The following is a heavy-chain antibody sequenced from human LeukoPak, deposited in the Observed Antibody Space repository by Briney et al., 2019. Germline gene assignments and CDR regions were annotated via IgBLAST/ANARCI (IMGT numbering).Heavy chain of an antibody. CDR1: GFTFDDYA. J-gene: IGHJ4*02. CDR3: AKEKGSSGYYPFDY. V-gene: IGHV3-9*01. CDR2: ISWNSGSI. D-gene: IGHD3-22*01. Sequence: GRSLRLSCAASGFTFDDYAMHWVRQAPGKGLEWVSGISWNSGSIGYADSVKGRFTISRDNAKNSLYLQMNSLRAEDTALYYCAKEKGSSGYYPFDYWGQGTLVTVSS.